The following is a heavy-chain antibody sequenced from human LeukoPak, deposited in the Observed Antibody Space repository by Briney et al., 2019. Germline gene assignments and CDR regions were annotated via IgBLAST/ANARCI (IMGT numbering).Heavy chain of an antibody. D-gene: IGHD1-26*01. J-gene: IGHJ5*02. CDR3: ARRGELRYWFDP. V-gene: IGHV4-39*07. Sequence: SETLSLTCTVSGGSISSYYWGWIRQPPGKGLEWIGSIYYSGSTYYNPSLKSRVTISVDTSKNQFSLKLSSVTAADTAVYYCARRGELRYWFDPWGQGTLVTVSS. CDR2: IYYSGST. CDR1: GGSISSYY.